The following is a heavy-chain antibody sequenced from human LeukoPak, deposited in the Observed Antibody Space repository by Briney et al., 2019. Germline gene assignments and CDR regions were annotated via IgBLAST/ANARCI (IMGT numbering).Heavy chain of an antibody. V-gene: IGHV4-34*01. Sequence: SETLSLTCAVYGGSFSGYYWSWIRQPPGKGLEWIGEINHSGSTNYNPSLKSRVTISVDTSKNQFSLKLISVTAADTAVYYCAGGSDHEWLQSKYWGQGTLVTVSS. J-gene: IGHJ4*02. CDR3: AGGSDHEWLQSKY. CDR1: GGSFSGYY. CDR2: INHSGST. D-gene: IGHD5-24*01.